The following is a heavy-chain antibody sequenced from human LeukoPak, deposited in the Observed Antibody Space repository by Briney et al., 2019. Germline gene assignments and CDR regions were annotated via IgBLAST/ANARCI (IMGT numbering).Heavy chain of an antibody. CDR3: ARDRNSRDDAFDI. D-gene: IGHD1-14*01. J-gene: IGHJ3*02. CDR1: GGSISSGGYY. Sequence: SQTLSLTCTVSGGSISSGGYYWGWIRQPPGKGLEWIGSIYHSGSTYYNPSLKSRVTISVDTSKNQFSLKLSSVTAADTAVYYCARDRNSRDDAFDIWGQGTMVTVSS. CDR2: IYHSGST. V-gene: IGHV4-39*07.